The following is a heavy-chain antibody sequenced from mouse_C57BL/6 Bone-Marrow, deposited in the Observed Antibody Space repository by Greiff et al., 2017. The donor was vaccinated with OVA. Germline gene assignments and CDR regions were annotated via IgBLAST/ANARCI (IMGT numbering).Heavy chain of an antibody. Sequence: EVQLVESGVELVRPGASVKLSCTASGFNIKGYYMHWVKQRPEQGLEWIGRIDPGDGDTEYAQKFQGKATMTADTSSNTAYLQLSSLTSEDTAVYSCTGPIFYYYDVSFAYWGQGPLVPVSA. CDR3: TGPIFYYYDVSFAY. CDR2: IDPGDGDT. V-gene: IGHV14-1*01. D-gene: IGHD2-4*01. CDR1: GFNIKGYY. J-gene: IGHJ3*01.